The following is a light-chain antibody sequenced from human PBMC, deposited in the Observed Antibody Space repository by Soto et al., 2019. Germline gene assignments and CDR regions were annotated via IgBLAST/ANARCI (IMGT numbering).Light chain of an antibody. CDR3: QQYGSPPGWT. V-gene: IGKV3-20*01. Sequence: EVVLTQSPGTLSLSPGERATLSCRTSQSINSIYLAWYQQKPGQAPRLLISAASSRATGIPDRFSDSGSGTDFTLTISRLEPEDFAEYYFQQYGSPPGWTFGQGTKVEIK. CDR1: QSINSIY. J-gene: IGKJ1*01. CDR2: AAS.